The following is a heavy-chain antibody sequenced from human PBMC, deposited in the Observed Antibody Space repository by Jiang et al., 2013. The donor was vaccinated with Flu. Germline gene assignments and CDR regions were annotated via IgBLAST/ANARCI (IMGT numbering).Heavy chain of an antibody. D-gene: IGHD3-22*01. V-gene: IGHV4-31*02. CDR3: ARTDYYDSSGDVEGLFDY. Sequence: SLKSRVTISVDTSKNQXSLKLSSVTAADTAVYYCARTDYYDSSGDVEGLFDYWGQGTLVTVSS. J-gene: IGHJ4*02.